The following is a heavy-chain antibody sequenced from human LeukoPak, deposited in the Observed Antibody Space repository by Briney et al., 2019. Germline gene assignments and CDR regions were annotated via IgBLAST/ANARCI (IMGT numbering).Heavy chain of an antibody. CDR2: INHSGST. J-gene: IGHJ3*02. V-gene: IGHV4-34*01. Sequence: SETLSLTCAVYGGSFSGYYWSWIRQPPGKGLEWIGEINHSGSTNYNPSLKSRVTISVDTSKNQFSLKLSSVTAADTAVYYCARVVRIIMIVVVTRDAFDIWGQGTTVTVSS. CDR1: GGSFSGYY. D-gene: IGHD3-22*01. CDR3: ARVVRIIMIVVVTRDAFDI.